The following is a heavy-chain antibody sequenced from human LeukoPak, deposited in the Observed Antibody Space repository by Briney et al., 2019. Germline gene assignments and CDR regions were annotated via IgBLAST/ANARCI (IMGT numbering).Heavy chain of an antibody. CDR3: ARDVLRYFDWLLSEDY. D-gene: IGHD3-9*01. CDR1: GFTFSSYA. CDR2: ISYDGSNK. Sequence: GRSLRLSCAASGFTFSSYAMHWVRQAPGKGLEWVAVISYDGSNKYYADSVKGRFTISRDNSENTLYLQMNSLRAEDTAVYYCARDVLRYFDWLLSEDYWGQGTLVTVSS. J-gene: IGHJ4*02. V-gene: IGHV3-30-3*01.